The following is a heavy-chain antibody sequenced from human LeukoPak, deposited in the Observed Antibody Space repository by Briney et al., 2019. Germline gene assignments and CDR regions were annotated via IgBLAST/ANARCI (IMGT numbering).Heavy chain of an antibody. J-gene: IGHJ3*02. V-gene: IGHV4-59*01. CDR1: GDSISSYY. CDR2: IYYSGST. CDR3: ARDYAFDI. Sequence: PPETLSLTCTVSGDSISSYYWSWIRQPPGKGLEWIGCIYYSGSTNYNPSLKSRVTISIDTSKNQFSLKLNSVTAADTAVYYCARDYAFDIWGQGTMVTVSS.